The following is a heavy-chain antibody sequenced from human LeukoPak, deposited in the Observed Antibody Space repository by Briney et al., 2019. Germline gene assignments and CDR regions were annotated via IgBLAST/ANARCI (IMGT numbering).Heavy chain of an antibody. V-gene: IGHV4-34*01. J-gene: IGHJ4*02. CDR3: AETSKAVWGGY. CDR1: GGSFSGYY. Sequence: SETLSLTCAVYGGSFSGYYWSWIRQPPGKGLEWIGEINHSGSTNYNPSLKSRVTISVDTSKNQFSLKLSSVTAADTAVYYCAETSKAVWGGYWGQGTLVTVSS. D-gene: IGHD3-16*01. CDR2: INHSGST.